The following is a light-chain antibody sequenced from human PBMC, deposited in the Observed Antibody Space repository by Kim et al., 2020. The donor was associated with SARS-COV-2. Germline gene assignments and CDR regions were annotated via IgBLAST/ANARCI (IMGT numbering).Light chain of an antibody. J-gene: IGKJ1*01. V-gene: IGKV4-1*01. CDR3: QKYYSTSWT. Sequence: DIVMTQSPDSLAVSLGERATINCKSSQSVLYSSNNKNYLAWYQQKPGQAPKLLIYWASTRESGVPDRFSGSGSGTDFTLTISSLQAEDVAVYYCQKYYSTSWTFGQGTKVDIK. CDR2: WAS. CDR1: QSVLYSSNNKNY.